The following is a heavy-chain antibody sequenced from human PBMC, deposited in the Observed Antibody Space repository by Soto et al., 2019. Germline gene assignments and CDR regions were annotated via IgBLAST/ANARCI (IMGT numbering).Heavy chain of an antibody. V-gene: IGHV4-31*03. D-gene: IGHD2-15*01. J-gene: IGHJ6*02. CDR1: GGSISSGGYY. Sequence: SETLSLTCTVSGGSISSGGYYWSWIRQHPGKGLEWIGYIYYSGSTYYNPSLKSRVTISVDTSKNQFSLKLSSVTAADTAVYYCARGPYCSGGSCYSVGMDVWGQGTTVTVSS. CDR3: ARGPYCSGGSCYSVGMDV. CDR2: IYYSGST.